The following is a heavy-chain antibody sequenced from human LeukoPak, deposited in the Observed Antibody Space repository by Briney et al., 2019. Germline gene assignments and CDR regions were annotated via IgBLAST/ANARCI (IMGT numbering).Heavy chain of an antibody. CDR1: GFTFSTYG. Sequence: GGSLRLSCAASGFTFSTYGMHWVRQAPGKGLEWVALISYDGSNKYYADSVKGRFTISRDNSKNTLNLQMNGLRAEDTAVYYCAKERQWLVLDYWGQGTLVTVSS. V-gene: IGHV3-30*18. D-gene: IGHD6-19*01. J-gene: IGHJ4*02. CDR2: ISYDGSNK. CDR3: AKERQWLVLDY.